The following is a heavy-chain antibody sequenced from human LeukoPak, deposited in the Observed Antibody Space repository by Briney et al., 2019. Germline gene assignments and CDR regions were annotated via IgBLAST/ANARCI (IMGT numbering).Heavy chain of an antibody. J-gene: IGHJ3*02. CDR1: GGSTSSYY. CDR3: ARLARLVTPRGAFDI. CDR2: IYYSGST. V-gene: IGHV4-59*01. Sequence: SETLSLTCTVSGGSTSSYYWSWIRQPPGKGLEWIGYIYYSGSTNYNPSLKSRVTISVDTSKNQFSLKLSSVTAADRAVYYCARLARLVTPRGAFDIWGQGTMVTVSS. D-gene: IGHD6-6*01.